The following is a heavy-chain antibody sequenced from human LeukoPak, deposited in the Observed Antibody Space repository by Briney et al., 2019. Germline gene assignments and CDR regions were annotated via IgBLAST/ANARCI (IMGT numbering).Heavy chain of an antibody. CDR2: ISAYNGNT. J-gene: IGHJ4*02. CDR1: GYTFTSYG. Sequence: ASVKVSCKASGYTFTSYGISWVRQAPGRGLEWMGWISAYNGNTNYAQKLQGRVTMTTDTSTSTAYMELRSLRSDDTAVYYCARDLRGGYNWNYAGYWGQGTLVTVSS. D-gene: IGHD1-20*01. CDR3: ARDLRGGYNWNYAGY. V-gene: IGHV1-18*01.